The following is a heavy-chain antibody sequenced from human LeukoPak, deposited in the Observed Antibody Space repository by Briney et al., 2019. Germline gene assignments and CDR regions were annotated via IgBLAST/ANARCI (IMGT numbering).Heavy chain of an antibody. D-gene: IGHD3-10*01. CDR3: AGRRGSGSYLFDY. V-gene: IGHV4-39*01. CDR1: SGSIKNSNYY. J-gene: IGHJ4*02. CDR2: IFYDGSA. Sequence: SETLSLTCTVSSGSIKNSNYYWGWIRQPPGKGLERIGSIFYDGSADYHPSLKSRVTISVDTSKNKFSLKLSSVTAADTAVYYCAGRRGSGSYLFDYWGQGTLVTVSS.